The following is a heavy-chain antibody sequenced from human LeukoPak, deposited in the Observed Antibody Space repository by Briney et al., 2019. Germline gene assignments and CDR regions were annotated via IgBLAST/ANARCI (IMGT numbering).Heavy chain of an antibody. V-gene: IGHV3-74*01. D-gene: IGHD2-21*01. CDR1: GFTFGDYW. J-gene: IGHJ4*02. CDR3: ARLPYCGGSKCNYYFDH. Sequence: GGSLRLSCESSGFTFGDYWMHWVRQGQGKGLEWVSRINGDGSITDYADSVKGRFTISRDNAKNTLYLQMNSLRAEDTAVYFCARLPYCGGSKCNYYFDHWGQGTLVTVSS. CDR2: INGDGSIT.